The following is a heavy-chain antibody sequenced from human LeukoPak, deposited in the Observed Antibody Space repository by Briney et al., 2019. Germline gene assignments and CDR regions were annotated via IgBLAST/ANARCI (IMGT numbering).Heavy chain of an antibody. Sequence: SETLSLTCTVSGGSISSYYWSWIRQPPGKGLEWIGYIHYSGSTNYNPSLKSRVTISVDTSKNQFSLKLSSVTAADTAVYYCARGYYDSSGYSPGDYWGQGTLVTVSS. V-gene: IGHV4-59*01. CDR3: ARGYYDSSGYSPGDY. J-gene: IGHJ4*02. CDR1: GGSISSYY. CDR2: IHYSGST. D-gene: IGHD3-22*01.